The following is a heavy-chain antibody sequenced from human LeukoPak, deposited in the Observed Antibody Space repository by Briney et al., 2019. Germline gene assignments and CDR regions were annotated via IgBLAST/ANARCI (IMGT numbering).Heavy chain of an antibody. J-gene: IGHJ4*02. V-gene: IGHV4-59*01. Sequence: SETLSLTCTVSGGSISSYYWTWIRQPPGKGLEWIGYIYYSGSTNYNPSLKSRVTISVDTSKNQVSLKVSSVTAADTAIYYCARVAASGTGPDYWGQGTLVTVSS. CDR1: GGSISSYY. CDR3: ARVAASGTGPDY. CDR2: IYYSGST. D-gene: IGHD6-13*01.